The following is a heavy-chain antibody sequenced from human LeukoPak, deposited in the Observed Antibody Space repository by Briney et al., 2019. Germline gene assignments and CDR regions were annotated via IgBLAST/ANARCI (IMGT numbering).Heavy chain of an antibody. V-gene: IGHV4-59*08. CDR3: ARQGRYMAAAGTPTFDY. CDR2: IYYSGST. CDR1: GGSISPYY. D-gene: IGHD6-13*01. Sequence: SETLSLTCTVSGGSISPYYWSWIRQPPGKGLEWIGYIYYSGSTNYNPSLKSRVTISVDTSKNQFSLRLSSVTAADTAVYYCARQGRYMAAAGTPTFDYWGQGTLVTVSS. J-gene: IGHJ4*02.